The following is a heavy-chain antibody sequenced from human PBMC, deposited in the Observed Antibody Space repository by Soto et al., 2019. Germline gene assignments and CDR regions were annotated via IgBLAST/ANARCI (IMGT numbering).Heavy chain of an antibody. CDR3: ARHPRDDYNYGGSGIFDY. V-gene: IGHV4-39*01. CDR1: GGSISSRTFW. Sequence: PSETLSLTCSVSGGSISSRTFWWAWIRQPPGKGLEWIGDMYYSGSSYSSPSLKSRATLSVDTSKNQLSLKLNSVTAAETAVYYCARHPRDDYNYGGSGIFDYWGQGTLVTVSS. J-gene: IGHJ4*02. CDR2: MYYSGSS. D-gene: IGHD4-4*01.